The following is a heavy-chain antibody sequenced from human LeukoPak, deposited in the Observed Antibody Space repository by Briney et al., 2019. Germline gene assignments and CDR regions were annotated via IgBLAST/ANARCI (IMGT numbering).Heavy chain of an antibody. CDR2: IYSGGST. J-gene: IGHJ3*02. CDR3: ARVGYCSSTSCPAHAFDI. V-gene: IGHV3-66*02. D-gene: IGHD2-2*03. CDR1: GFTVSSNY. Sequence: GGSLRLSCAASGFTVSSNYMSWVRQAPGKGLEWVSVIYSGGSTYYADSVKGRFTISRDNSKNTQYLQMNSLRAEDTAVYYCARVGYCSSTSCPAHAFDIWGQGTMVTVSS.